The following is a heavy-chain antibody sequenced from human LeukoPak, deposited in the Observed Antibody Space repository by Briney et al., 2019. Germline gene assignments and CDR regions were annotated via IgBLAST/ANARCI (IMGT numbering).Heavy chain of an antibody. CDR2: IKQGGSEK. CDR1: GFTFSSYW. V-gene: IGHV3-7*01. D-gene: IGHD3-22*01. CDR3: ASHTTYYYASSGYYPDY. J-gene: IGHJ4*02. Sequence: GGSLRLSCAACGFTFSSYWMSWVRQAPGKGLEWVANIKQGGSEKYYVDTVKGRFTLPRDNAKTSLYLQKNSLRAEDTAVYYGASHTTYYYASSGYYPDYWGQGTLVTVSS.